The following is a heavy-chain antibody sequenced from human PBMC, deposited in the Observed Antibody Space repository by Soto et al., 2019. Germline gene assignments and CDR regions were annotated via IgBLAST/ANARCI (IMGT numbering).Heavy chain of an antibody. CDR2: ISSSSSYI. CDR1: GFTFSSYS. D-gene: IGHD3-16*01. CDR3: ARAKRTVRRLGAFDI. V-gene: IGHV3-21*01. J-gene: IGHJ3*02. Sequence: GGSLRLSCAASGFTFSSYSMNWVRQAPGKGLEWVSSISSSSSYIYYEDSVKGRFTISRDKAKNSLCLQMNSLRAEDTAVYYCARAKRTVRRLGAFDIWGQGTMVTVSS.